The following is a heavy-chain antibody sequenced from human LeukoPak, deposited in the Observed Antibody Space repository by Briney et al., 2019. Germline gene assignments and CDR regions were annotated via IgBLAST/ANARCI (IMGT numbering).Heavy chain of an antibody. CDR3: ARAGTRGYCSSTSCYERY. D-gene: IGHD2-2*01. V-gene: IGHV3-7*01. CDR1: GFTFSSHW. Sequence: GGSLRLSCAASGFTFSSHWMNWVRQAPGKGLEWVAIIKQDGNDKYYVDSVKGRFTISRDNAKNSLHLQMNSLRAEDTAVYYCARAGTRGYCSSTSCYERYWGQGTLVTVSS. J-gene: IGHJ4*02. CDR2: IKQDGNDK.